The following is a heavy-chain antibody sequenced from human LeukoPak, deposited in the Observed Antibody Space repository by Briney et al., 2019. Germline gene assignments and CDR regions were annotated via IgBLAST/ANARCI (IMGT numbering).Heavy chain of an antibody. J-gene: IGHJ4*02. CDR2: INPNSAET. CDR1: RYTFTDYY. CDR3: ARDRDYSNTERGFDY. V-gene: IGHV1-2*02. D-gene: IGHD4-11*01. Sequence: VPSVKVSCKTSRYTFTDYYIDWVRQAPGQGLEWMGWINPNSAETNSAQKCQGRVTMTGDTSISTAYMDLRRMTSDDTAVYYCARDRDYSNTERGFDYWGQGTLVTVSS.